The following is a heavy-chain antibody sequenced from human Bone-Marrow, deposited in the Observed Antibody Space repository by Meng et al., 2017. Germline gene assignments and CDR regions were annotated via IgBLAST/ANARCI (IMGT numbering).Heavy chain of an antibody. V-gene: IGHV1-69*01. CDR1: GGTFSSYA. Sequence: VQSGVEVRKRGFSVKGSWKASGGTFSSYAISWVRQAPGQGHEWRGGIIPIFGTANYAQKFQGRVTITADESTSTAYMELSSLRSEDTAVYYCARNNWNDVVTPFDYWGQGTLVTVSS. J-gene: IGHJ4*02. CDR2: IIPIFGTA. D-gene: IGHD1-1*01. CDR3: ARNNWNDVVTPFDY.